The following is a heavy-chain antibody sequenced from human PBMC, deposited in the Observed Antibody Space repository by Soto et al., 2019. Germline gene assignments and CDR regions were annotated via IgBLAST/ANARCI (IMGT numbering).Heavy chain of an antibody. J-gene: IGHJ4*02. CDR2: VGSSGGNR. CDR1: GFTFSSYA. Sequence: GGSLRLSCAASGFTFSSYAMSWVRQAPGKGLEWVSTVGSSGGNRNYADSVKGRFTTSRDNSKNTLYLQMNSLRAEDTAVYYCAKAHSSSCYVSFDYWGQGTLVTVSS. CDR3: AKAHSSSCYVSFDY. D-gene: IGHD6-13*01. V-gene: IGHV3-23*01.